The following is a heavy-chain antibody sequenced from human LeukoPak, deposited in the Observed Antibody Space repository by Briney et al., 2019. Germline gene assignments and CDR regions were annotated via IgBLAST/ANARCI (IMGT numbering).Heavy chain of an antibody. CDR2: IYYSGST. V-gene: IGHV4-30-4*07. J-gene: IGHJ3*02. CDR1: GGSISSGGYS. Sequence: SETLSLTCAVSGGSISSGGYSWSWIRQPPGKGLEWIGYIYYSGSTYYNPSLKSRVTISVDTSKNQFSLKLSSVTAADTAVYYCARRWRRNAFDIWGQGTMVTVSS. D-gene: IGHD2-21*02. CDR3: ARRWRRNAFDI.